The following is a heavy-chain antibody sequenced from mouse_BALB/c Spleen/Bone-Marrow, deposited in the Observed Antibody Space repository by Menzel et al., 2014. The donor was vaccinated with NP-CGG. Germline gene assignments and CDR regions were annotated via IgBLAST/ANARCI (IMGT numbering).Heavy chain of an antibody. V-gene: IGHV1-69*02. CDR1: GYTFTSYW. CDR2: IDPSDSYT. Sequence: VQLQQSGAEPVKPGASVKLSCKASGYTFTSYWMHWVKQRPGQGLEWIGEIDPSDSYTNYNQKFKGKATLTVDKSSSTAYMQLSSLTSEDSAVYYCARYGGYFPWFAYWGQGTLVTVSA. J-gene: IGHJ3*01. CDR3: ARYGGYFPWFAY. D-gene: IGHD2-3*01.